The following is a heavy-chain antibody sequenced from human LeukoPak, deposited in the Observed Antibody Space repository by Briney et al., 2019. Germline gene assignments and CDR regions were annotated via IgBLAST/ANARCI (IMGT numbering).Heavy chain of an antibody. D-gene: IGHD1-26*01. V-gene: IGHV3-7*03. J-gene: IGHJ4*02. Sequence: PGGSLRLSCAASRFTFGSSWMSWVRQAPGKGLEWVANIKQDGSEKYYVDSVKGRFTISRDNAKNSLYLQMNSLRAEDTALYYCAREVGATTYFDYWGQGTLVTVSS. CDR2: IKQDGSEK. CDR1: RFTFGSSW. CDR3: AREVGATTYFDY.